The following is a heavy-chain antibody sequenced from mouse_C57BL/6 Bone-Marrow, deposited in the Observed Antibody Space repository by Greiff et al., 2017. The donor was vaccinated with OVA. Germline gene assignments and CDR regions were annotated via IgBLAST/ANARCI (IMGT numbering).Heavy chain of an antibody. D-gene: IGHD2-3*01. J-gene: IGHJ3*01. V-gene: IGHV3-5*01. CDR1: GISITTGNYR. CDR3: ARDYDGYYGFAY. Sequence: DVKLVESGPGLVKPSQTVFLTCTVTGISITTGNYRWSWIRPFPGNKLEWIGYIYYSGTITYNPSLTSRTTIARDTPKNQFFLEMNSLTAEDTATYYCARDYDGYYGFAYWGQGTLVTVSA. CDR2: IYYSGTI.